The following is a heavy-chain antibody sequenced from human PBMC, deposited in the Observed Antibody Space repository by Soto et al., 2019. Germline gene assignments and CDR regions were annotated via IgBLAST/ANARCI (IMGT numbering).Heavy chain of an antibody. CDR2: IYYSGST. D-gene: IGHD4-17*01. CDR1: VCSISSYY. V-gene: IGHV4-59*01. Sequence: PSETRSSTCTVSVCSISSYYLSWIRQPPGKGLEWIGYIYYSGSTNYNPSLKSRVTISVDTSKNRFSLKLSSVTAADTAVYYCASGSFYGGLDYWGQGTLVTVSS. CDR3: ASGSFYGGLDY. J-gene: IGHJ4*02.